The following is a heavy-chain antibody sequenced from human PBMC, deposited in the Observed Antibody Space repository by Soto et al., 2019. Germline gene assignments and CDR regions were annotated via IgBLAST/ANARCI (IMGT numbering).Heavy chain of an antibody. CDR1: GFNFRNHG. V-gene: IGHV3-23*01. D-gene: IGHD1-1*01. J-gene: IGHJ6*03. CDR2: ISGSAGST. CDR3: ATLSTERVRPPFNMDV. Sequence: PGGSLRLSCAASGFNFRNHGMNWVRQAPGKGLEWVSVISGSAGSTYYADPVKGRFTISRDNPKNTLYLQMNSLRVEDTAVYYCATLSTERVRPPFNMDVWGKGTTVTVSS.